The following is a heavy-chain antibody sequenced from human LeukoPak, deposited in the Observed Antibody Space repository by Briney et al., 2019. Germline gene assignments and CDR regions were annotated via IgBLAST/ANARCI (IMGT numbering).Heavy chain of an antibody. V-gene: IGHV3-33*01. D-gene: IGHD5-18*01. J-gene: IGHJ5*02. CDR3: ASWDTAMTENWCDP. CDR1: GFTFCSYG. Sequence: PGGSPRLSCAASGFTFCSYGMHWVRQAPGKGLEWVAVIWYDGSNKYYADSVKGRFTISRDNSKNTLYLQMNSLRAEDTAVYYCASWDTAMTENWCDPWGQGTLVTVSS. CDR2: IWYDGSNK.